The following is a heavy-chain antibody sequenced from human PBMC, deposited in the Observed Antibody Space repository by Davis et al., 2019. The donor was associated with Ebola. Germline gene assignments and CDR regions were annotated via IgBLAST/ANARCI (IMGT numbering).Heavy chain of an antibody. CDR2: ISGSGGST. J-gene: IGHJ4*02. Sequence: GESLKISCAASGFTFSSYAMSWVRQAPGKGLEWVSAISGSGGSTYYADSVKGRFTISRDNSKNTLYLQMNSLRAEDTAVYYCAKDPYSGSYLYYFDYWGQGTLVTVSS. D-gene: IGHD1-26*01. CDR1: GFTFSSYA. CDR3: AKDPYSGSYLYYFDY. V-gene: IGHV3-23*01.